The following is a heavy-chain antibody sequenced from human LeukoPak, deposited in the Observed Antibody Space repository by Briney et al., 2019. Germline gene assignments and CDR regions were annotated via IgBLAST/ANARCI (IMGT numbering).Heavy chain of an antibody. V-gene: IGHV3-11*06. CDR2: ISTSGRYT. Sequence: WGSLPLSCAASGFTFSDYYMSWIRQAPGKGLEWVSYISTSGRYTNYTDSVKGRFTISRDNAKNSLFLQMNSLRAEDTAVYYCARVASITMICDFWGQGTLVTVSS. D-gene: IGHD3-22*01. CDR3: ARVASITMICDF. CDR1: GFTFSDYY. J-gene: IGHJ4*02.